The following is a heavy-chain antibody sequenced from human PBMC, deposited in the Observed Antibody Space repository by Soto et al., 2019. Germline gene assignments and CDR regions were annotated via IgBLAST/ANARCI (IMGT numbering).Heavy chain of an antibody. V-gene: IGHV3-23*01. D-gene: IGHD2-8*01. Sequence: PGGSLRLSCAASGFTFSSYAMSWVRQAPGKGLEWVSAISGSGGSTYYADSVKGRFTISRDNSKNTLYLQMNSLRAEDTAVYYCAKDRGKRIVLMVYAAPRYMDVWGKGTTVTVSS. CDR2: ISGSGGST. CDR1: GFTFSSYA. CDR3: AKDRGKRIVLMVYAAPRYMDV. J-gene: IGHJ6*03.